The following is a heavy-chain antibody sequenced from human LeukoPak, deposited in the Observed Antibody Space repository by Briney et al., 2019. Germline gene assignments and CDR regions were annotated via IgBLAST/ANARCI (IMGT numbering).Heavy chain of an antibody. D-gene: IGHD2-8*01. CDR2: ISAYNGNT. V-gene: IGHV1-18*01. CDR3: AREIEYCTNGVCFPWFDP. J-gene: IGHJ5*02. CDR1: GYTFTSYG. Sequence: ASVKVSCKASGYTFTSYGISWVRQAPGQGLEWVGWISAYNGNTNYAQKLQGRVTMTTDTSTSTAYMELRSLRSDDTAVYYCAREIEYCTNGVCFPWFDPWGQGTLVTVSS.